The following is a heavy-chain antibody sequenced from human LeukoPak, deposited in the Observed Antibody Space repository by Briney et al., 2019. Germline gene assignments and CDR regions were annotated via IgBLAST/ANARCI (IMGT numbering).Heavy chain of an antibody. Sequence: SCKASGGTFSIYAMHWVRQAPGKGLEWVAVIWYDGSNKYYADSVKGRFTISRDNSKNTLYLQMNSLRAEDTAVYYCAREYPPRYYYDSSGYLDYWGQGTLVTVSS. V-gene: IGHV3-33*01. CDR2: IWYDGSNK. D-gene: IGHD3-22*01. CDR1: GGTFSIYA. J-gene: IGHJ4*02. CDR3: AREYPPRYYYDSSGYLDY.